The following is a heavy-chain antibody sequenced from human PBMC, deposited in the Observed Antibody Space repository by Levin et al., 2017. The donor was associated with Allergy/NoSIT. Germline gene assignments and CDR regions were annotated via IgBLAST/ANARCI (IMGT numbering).Heavy chain of an antibody. CDR2: LYYSGTT. D-gene: IGHD5-24*01. J-gene: IGHJ6*03. Sequence: SKTLSLTCTVSGGSIISTSYYWGWIRQPPGKGLERIGTLYYSGTTYYKPSLWSRVTISVDTSKNQFSLRLTSLTAADTAVYYCASGAADAYHMDVWGTGTTVTVSS. CDR1: GGSIISTSYY. CDR3: ASGAADAYHMDV. V-gene: IGHV4-39*01.